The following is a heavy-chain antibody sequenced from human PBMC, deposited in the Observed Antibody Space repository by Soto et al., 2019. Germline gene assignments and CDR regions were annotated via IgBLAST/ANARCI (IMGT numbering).Heavy chain of an antibody. CDR1: GFTFSSYW. Sequence: GALRLSCSASGFTFSSYWMSWVRQAPGKGLEWVANIKQDGSEKYYVDSVKGRFTISRDNAKNSLYLQMKSLRAEDTAVYYCARNPDADYYDSSGYSDYWGQGTLVTVSS. J-gene: IGHJ4*02. V-gene: IGHV3-7*03. CDR3: ARNPDADYYDSSGYSDY. CDR2: IKQDGSEK. D-gene: IGHD3-22*01.